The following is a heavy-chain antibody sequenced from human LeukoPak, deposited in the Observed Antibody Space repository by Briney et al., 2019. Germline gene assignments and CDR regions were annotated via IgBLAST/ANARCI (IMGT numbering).Heavy chain of an antibody. CDR3: ARVRIAAAVHYAFDI. CDR1: GGSISSYY. D-gene: IGHD6-13*01. V-gene: IGHV4-59*01. J-gene: IGHJ3*02. CDR2: IYYSGST. Sequence: SETLSLTCTVSGGSISSYYWSWIRQPPGKGLEWIGYIYYSGSTNYNPSLKSRVTISVDTSKDQFSLKLSSVTAADTAVYYCARVRIAAAVHYAFDIWGQGTMVTVSS.